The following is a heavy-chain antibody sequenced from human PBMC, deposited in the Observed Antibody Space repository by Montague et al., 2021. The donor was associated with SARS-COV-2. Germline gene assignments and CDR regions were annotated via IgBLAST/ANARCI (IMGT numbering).Heavy chain of an antibody. Sequence: TLSLTCTVSGGSISSGGYYWSWIRQHPGKGLEWIGYIYYSGSTYYNPSLKGRVTISVDTSKNQFSLKLSSVTAADTAVYYCARDVGWYSSSWFDYWGQGTLDTVSS. J-gene: IGHJ4*02. V-gene: IGHV4-31*03. D-gene: IGHD6-13*01. CDR1: GGSISSGGYY. CDR2: IYYSGST. CDR3: ARDVGWYSSSWFDY.